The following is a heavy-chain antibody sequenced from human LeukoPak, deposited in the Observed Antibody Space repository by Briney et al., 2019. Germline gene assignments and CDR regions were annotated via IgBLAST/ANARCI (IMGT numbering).Heavy chain of an antibody. CDR2: IFGSGGGP. V-gene: IGHV3-23*01. D-gene: IGHD5-18*01. CDR1: GFTFGSHA. CDR3: GKTTVGYSSGQKPAWPVDY. Sequence: PGGSLRLPCEASGFTFGSHAMYWVRQAPGKGLEWVAGIFGSGGGPHYADPVKGRFTISRDNSRNTVYLQINSLRAEDTAVYYCGKTTVGYSSGQKPAWPVDYWGQGTLVTVSS. J-gene: IGHJ4*02.